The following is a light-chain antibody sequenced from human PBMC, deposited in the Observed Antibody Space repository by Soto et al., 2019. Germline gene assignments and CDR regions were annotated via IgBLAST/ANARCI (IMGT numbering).Light chain of an antibody. CDR3: QKYNSAPPLT. V-gene: IGKV1-27*01. J-gene: IGKJ4*01. Sequence: DIQMTQSPSSLSASVGDRVTITCRASQGISDYLAWYQQKPGKVPKLLIYAASTLQSGVPSRFSGSGSGTDFTLTISSLQPEDVATYYCQKYNSAPPLTFGGGTKVDIK. CDR2: AAS. CDR1: QGISDY.